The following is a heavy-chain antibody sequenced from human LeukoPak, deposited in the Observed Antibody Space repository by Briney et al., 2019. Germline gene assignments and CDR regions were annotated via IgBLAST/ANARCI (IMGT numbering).Heavy chain of an antibody. V-gene: IGHV3-74*01. CDR1: GFTFISHW. J-gene: IGHJ4*02. CDR3: ARVPGGNSYGPFDY. CDR2: TNTDGSST. Sequence: GGSLRLSCAASGFTFISHWMHWVRQAPGKGLVWVSRTNTDGSSTSYADSVKGRFTISRDNAKNTLYLQMNSLRAEDTAVYFCARVPGGNSYGPFDYWGQGTLVTVSS. D-gene: IGHD5-18*01.